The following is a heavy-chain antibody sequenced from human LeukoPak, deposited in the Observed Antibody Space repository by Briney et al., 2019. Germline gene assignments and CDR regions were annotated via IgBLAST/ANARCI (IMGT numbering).Heavy chain of an antibody. V-gene: IGHV3-48*04. CDR2: ISSSSSTI. CDR1: GFTFSSYS. Sequence: GGSLRLSCAASGFTFSSYSMNWVRQAPGKGLEWVSYISSSSSTIYYADSVKGRFTISRDNAKNSLYLQMNSLRAEDTAVYYCARRPGIAAAGTKTLYYYYGMDVWGQGTTVTVSS. D-gene: IGHD6-13*01. J-gene: IGHJ6*02. CDR3: ARRPGIAAAGTKTLYYYYGMDV.